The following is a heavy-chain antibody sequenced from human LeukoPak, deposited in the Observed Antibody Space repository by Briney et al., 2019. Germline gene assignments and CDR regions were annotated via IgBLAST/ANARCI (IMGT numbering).Heavy chain of an antibody. CDR3: ARRIIAAAGPNWFDP. D-gene: IGHD6-13*01. Sequence: GKSLRLSCAASGYTFTSYYMHWVRQAPGQGLEWMGIINPSGGSTSYAQKFQGRVTMTRDTSTSTVYIELSSLRSEDTAVYYCARRIIAAAGPNWFDPWGQGTLVTVSS. J-gene: IGHJ5*02. V-gene: IGHV1-46*01. CDR1: GYTFTSYY. CDR2: INPSGGST.